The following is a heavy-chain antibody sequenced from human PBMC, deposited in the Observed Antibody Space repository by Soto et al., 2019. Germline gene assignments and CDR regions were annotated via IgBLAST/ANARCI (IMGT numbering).Heavy chain of an antibody. D-gene: IGHD1-1*01. CDR1: GLTVSGKKY. CDR2: LYDVDGT. V-gene: IGHV3-53*01. Sequence: DVQLVESGGGLIQPGGSLRLSCADFGLTVSGKKYLAWVRQAPGKGLEWLSGLYDVDGTYYADSVKGRFTVSRDSSQSVVYLQMHSLRPDDTAVYYCASWQLQEHAYDIWGLGTAVTVSS. CDR3: ASWQLQEHAYDI. J-gene: IGHJ3*02.